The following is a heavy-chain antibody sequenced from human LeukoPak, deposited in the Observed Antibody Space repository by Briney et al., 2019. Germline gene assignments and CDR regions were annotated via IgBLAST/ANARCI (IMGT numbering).Heavy chain of an antibody. D-gene: IGHD3-22*01. J-gene: IGHJ4*02. CDR3: ARGTYYYESSGFYS. CDR2: ISSNGSSK. Sequence: PGGSLRLSCANSGFTVSSNYMRWVRQAPGKGLEWVSYISSNGSSKYYADSVKGRFTISRDNAKKSLFLQIDSLRAEDTAVYYCARGTYYYESSGFYSWGQGTLVTVSS. CDR1: GFTVSSNY. V-gene: IGHV3-11*04.